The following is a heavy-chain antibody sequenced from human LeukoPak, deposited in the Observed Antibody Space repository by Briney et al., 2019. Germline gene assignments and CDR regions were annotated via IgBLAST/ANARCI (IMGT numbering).Heavy chain of an antibody. CDR1: GYTFTSYG. D-gene: IGHD3-22*01. Sequence: ASVKVSCKASGYTFTSYGISWVRQAPGQGLEWMGWIGAYNGNTNYAQKLQGRVTMTTDTSTSTAYMELRSLRSDDTAVYYCARPYYYDSSGYYSIWGQGTLVTVSS. CDR2: IGAYNGNT. CDR3: ARPYYYDSSGYYSI. J-gene: IGHJ4*02. V-gene: IGHV1-18*01.